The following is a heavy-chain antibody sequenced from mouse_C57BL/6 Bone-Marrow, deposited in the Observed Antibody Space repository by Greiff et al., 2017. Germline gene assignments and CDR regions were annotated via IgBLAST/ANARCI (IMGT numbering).Heavy chain of an antibody. CDR3: ARGYFGDYGSSWAMDY. Sequence: QVQLQQTGAELVKPGASVKLSCKASGYTFTSYWMHWVKQRPIQGLEWIGNIDPSDSETHYNQKFKDKATLTVDKSSSTAYMQLSSLTSEDSAVYYCARGYFGDYGSSWAMDYWGQGTSVTVSS. D-gene: IGHD1-1*01. CDR1: GYTFTSYW. J-gene: IGHJ4*01. V-gene: IGHV1-52*01. CDR2: IDPSDSET.